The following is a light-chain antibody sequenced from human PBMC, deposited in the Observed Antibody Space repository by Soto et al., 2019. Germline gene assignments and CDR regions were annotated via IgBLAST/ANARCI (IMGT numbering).Light chain of an antibody. V-gene: IGLV2-14*03. Sequence: QSALTQPASVSGSPGQPITISCAGTSSDVGGYNYVSWYQQHPGKVPRLIISDVNKRPSGVSDRFSGSKSGNTASLTISGLQAEDEADYYCASFTRSVTVVFGGGTKVTVL. CDR1: SSDVGGYNY. CDR3: ASFTRSVTVV. CDR2: DVN. J-gene: IGLJ2*01.